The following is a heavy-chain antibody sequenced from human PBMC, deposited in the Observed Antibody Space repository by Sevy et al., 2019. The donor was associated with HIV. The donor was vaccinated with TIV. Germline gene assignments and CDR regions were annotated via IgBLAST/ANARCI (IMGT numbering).Heavy chain of an antibody. CDR2: INPNSGGT. CDR1: GYTFTGYY. J-gene: IGHJ6*02. D-gene: IGHD1-26*01. CDR3: ARRFQWELLGGYYYYYGMDV. V-gene: IGHV1-2*02. Sequence: ASVKVSCKASGYTFTGYYMHWVQQAPGQGLEWMGWINPNSGGTNYAQKFQGRVTMTRDTSISTAYMELSRLRSDDTAVYYCARRFQWELLGGYYYYYGMDVWGQGTTVTVSS.